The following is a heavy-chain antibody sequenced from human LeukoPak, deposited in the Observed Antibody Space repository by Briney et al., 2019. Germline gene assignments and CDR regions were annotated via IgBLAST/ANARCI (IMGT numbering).Heavy chain of an antibody. Sequence: PSETLSLTCTVSGGSISSGDYYWRWIRQPPGTGLEWLGYIYYSGSTYYNPSLKSRVTISVDTSKNQFSLKLSSVTAADTAVYYCARVSLITFGGPFDYWGQGTLVTVSS. V-gene: IGHV4-30-4*08. CDR3: ARVSLITFGGPFDY. D-gene: IGHD3-16*01. CDR1: GGSISSGDYY. J-gene: IGHJ4*02. CDR2: IYYSGST.